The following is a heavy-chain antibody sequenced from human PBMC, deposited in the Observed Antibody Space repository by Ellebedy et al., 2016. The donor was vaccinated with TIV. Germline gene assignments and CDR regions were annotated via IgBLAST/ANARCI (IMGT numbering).Heavy chain of an antibody. CDR2: ITESGGNT. CDR1: GLTFSSHA. Sequence: GESLKISCAASGLTFSSHAMSWVRQAPGKGLEWVSSITESGGNTYYADSVKGRFTISRDNSKDTLFLQMNSLRAEETAIYFCARGPVGVGPAFDVWGQGTMVTVSS. V-gene: IGHV3-23*01. CDR3: ARGPVGVGPAFDV. J-gene: IGHJ3*01. D-gene: IGHD4-23*01.